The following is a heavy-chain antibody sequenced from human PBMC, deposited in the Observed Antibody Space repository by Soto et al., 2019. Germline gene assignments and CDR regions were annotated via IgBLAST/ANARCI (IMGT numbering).Heavy chain of an antibody. V-gene: IGHV1-3*01. Sequence: GASVKVSCKASGYTFTSYAMHWVRQAPGQRLERMGWINAGNGNAKYSQKFQGRVTITRDTSASTAYKELSSLRSEDTAVYYCARVDIEVTEWELRYYFDYWGQGTLVTVSS. CDR2: INAGNGNA. D-gene: IGHD1-26*01. CDR1: GYTFTSYA. CDR3: ARVDIEVTEWELRYYFDY. J-gene: IGHJ4*02.